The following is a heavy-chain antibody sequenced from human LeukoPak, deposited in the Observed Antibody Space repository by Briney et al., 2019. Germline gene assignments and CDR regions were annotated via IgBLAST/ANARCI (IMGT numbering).Heavy chain of an antibody. J-gene: IGHJ4*02. V-gene: IGHV4-30-2*01. CDR2: IYHSGTT. CDR1: GGSISSGGYY. Sequence: PSQTLSLTCTVSGGSISSGGYYWSWIRRPPGKGLEWIGYIYHSGTTNYKPSLESRIIISVDKSKNQFSLKLNSVTAADTAVYYCARVNVTVFDYWGQGTLVTVSS. D-gene: IGHD2-21*02. CDR3: ARVNVTVFDY.